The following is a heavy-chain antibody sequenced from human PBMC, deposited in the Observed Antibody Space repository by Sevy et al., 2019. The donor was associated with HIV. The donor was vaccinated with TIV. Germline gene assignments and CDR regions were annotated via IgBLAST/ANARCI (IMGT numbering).Heavy chain of an antibody. Sequence: GGSLRLSCAASGFTVSSNYMSWVRQAPGKGLEWVSVIYSGGSTYYADSVEGRFTISSDNSKNTLYLQMNSLRAEDTAVYYCAGDLVSGDAFDIWGQGTMVTVSS. V-gene: IGHV3-53*01. J-gene: IGHJ3*02. CDR3: AGDLVSGDAFDI. CDR2: IYSGGST. CDR1: GFTVSSNY. D-gene: IGHD1-26*01.